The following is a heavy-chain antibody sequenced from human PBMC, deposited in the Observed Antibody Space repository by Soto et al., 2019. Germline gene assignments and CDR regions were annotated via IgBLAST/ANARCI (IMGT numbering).Heavy chain of an antibody. CDR1: GFTFSTFS. CDR2: ISSSGGTK. Sequence: EVQLVESGGGLVQPGGSLRLSCAASGFTFSTFSMHWVRQSPGKGLEWMSYISSSGGTKYYGDSAEGRFTISRDNAKSLLYLQMNSLRVEDTAIYYCARAFLWVDSWVQGTAVTVSA. V-gene: IGHV3-48*01. J-gene: IGHJ4*02. D-gene: IGHD2-21*01. CDR3: ARAFLWVDS.